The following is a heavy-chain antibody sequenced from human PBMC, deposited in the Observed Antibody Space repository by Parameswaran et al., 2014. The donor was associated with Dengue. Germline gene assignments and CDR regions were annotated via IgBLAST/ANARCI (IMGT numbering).Heavy chain of an antibody. V-gene: IGHV1-46*01. CDR3: ARDGHRYSYGYFDN. Sequence: WVRQAPGQGLEWMGIINPSGADTTYAQKFQGRVTMTMDMSTSTVYMELSSLRSDDTAVYYCARDGHRYSYGYFDNWGQGTLVTVSS. CDR2: INPSGADT. J-gene: IGHJ4*02. D-gene: IGHD5-18*01.